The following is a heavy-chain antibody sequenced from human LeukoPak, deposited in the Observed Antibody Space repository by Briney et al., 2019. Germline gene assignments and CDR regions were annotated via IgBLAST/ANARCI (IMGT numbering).Heavy chain of an antibody. J-gene: IGHJ4*02. CDR2: VSAYNGKT. CDR3: ARGGTYYPCIDY. D-gene: IGHD1-26*01. CDR1: GYTFTSSG. Sequence: APVKASCKASGYTFTSSGISWVRQAPGQGLEWMGWVSAYNGKTSYAQKFQGRVTMTTDSSTNTAYMDLTSLRSDDTAVYYCARGGTYYPCIDYWGQGTQVTVSS. V-gene: IGHV1-18*01.